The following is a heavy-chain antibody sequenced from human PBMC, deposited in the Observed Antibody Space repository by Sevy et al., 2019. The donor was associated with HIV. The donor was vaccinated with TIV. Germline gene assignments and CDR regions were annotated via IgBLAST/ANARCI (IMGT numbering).Heavy chain of an antibody. J-gene: IGHJ6*02. CDR3: ARVRFAYCSSNSCYDYYYGMDV. V-gene: IGHV1-69*13. Sequence: ASVKVSCKASGGTFSSYAISWVRQAPGQGLEWMGGIIPIFGTANYAQKFQGRVTITADESTSTAYMELSSLRSEDTAVYYCARVRFAYCSSNSCYDYYYGMDVWGQGTTVTVSS. CDR2: IIPIFGTA. D-gene: IGHD2-2*01. CDR1: GGTFSSYA.